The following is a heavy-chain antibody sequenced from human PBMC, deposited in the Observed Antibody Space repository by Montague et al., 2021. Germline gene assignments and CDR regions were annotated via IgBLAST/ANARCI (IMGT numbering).Heavy chain of an antibody. J-gene: IGHJ5*01. CDR2: ISPSGDT. V-gene: IGHV3-23*01. CDR3: VKTSSGTYDS. D-gene: IGHD1-26*01. CDR1: GFTFGGYS. Sequence: SLRLSCAASGFTFGGYSMTWVRQAPGRGLKWVSFISPSGDTFYAESVKGRFIVSRDNSNNALYLHLNSLRGEDSAIYYCVKTSSGTYDSWGPGNLVTVSS.